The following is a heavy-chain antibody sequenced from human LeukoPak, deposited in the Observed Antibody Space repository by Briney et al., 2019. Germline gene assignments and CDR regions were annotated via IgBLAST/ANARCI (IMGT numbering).Heavy chain of an antibody. CDR2: ISYDGSNK. D-gene: IGHD6-19*01. J-gene: IGHJ4*02. CDR3: ARAAVAGTLDY. V-gene: IGHV3-30-3*01. CDR1: GFTFSSYA. Sequence: GRSLRLSCAASGFTFSSYAMHWVRQAPGKGLEWVAVISYDGSNKYYADSVKGRFTISRDNSKNTLYLQMNSLRAGDTAVYYCARAAVAGTLDYWGQGTLVTVSS.